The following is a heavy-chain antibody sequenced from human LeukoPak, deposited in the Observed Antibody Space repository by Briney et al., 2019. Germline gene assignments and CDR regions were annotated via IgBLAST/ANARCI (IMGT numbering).Heavy chain of an antibody. V-gene: IGHV3-30-3*01. CDR1: GFTLSSYA. D-gene: IGHD3-3*01. J-gene: IGHJ3*02. Sequence: TGGSLRLSCAASGFTLSSYAVHGVRQAPGKGREWVTVISYYGSNKFYADSVKRRFTISRDNSKNRLYLQMNSLRAEDTAVYYCARVTATYYDFWSGWGAFNIWGQGTMVTVSS. CDR2: ISYYGSNK. CDR3: ARVTATYYDFWSGWGAFNI.